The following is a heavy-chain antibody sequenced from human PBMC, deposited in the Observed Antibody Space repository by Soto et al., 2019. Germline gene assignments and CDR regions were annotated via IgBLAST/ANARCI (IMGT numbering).Heavy chain of an antibody. D-gene: IGHD6-19*01. CDR2: IIPIFGTA. Sequence: GASVKVSCKASGGTFSSYAISWVRQAPGQGLEWMGGIIPIFGTANYAQKFQGRVTITADESTSTAYMELSSLRSEDTAVYYCARLYFPGWSPYYYYGMDVWGQGTTVTVSS. CDR3: ARLYFPGWSPYYYYGMDV. CDR1: GGTFSSYA. V-gene: IGHV1-69*13. J-gene: IGHJ6*02.